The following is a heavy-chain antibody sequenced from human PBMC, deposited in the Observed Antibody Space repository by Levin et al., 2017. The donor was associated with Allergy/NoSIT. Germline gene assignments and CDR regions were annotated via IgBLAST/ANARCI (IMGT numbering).Heavy chain of an antibody. D-gene: IGHD1-14*01. CDR2: IRSKGYGGKT. Sequence: SGESLKISCTGSGFTFDDYGINWFRQAAGKGLEWVGLIRSKGYGGKTEYAASVKGRFTISRDDSNSIASLHMNSLQTEDTAVYYCTRDWPGPWGQGTLVTVSS. CDR3: TRDWPGP. V-gene: IGHV3-49*03. J-gene: IGHJ5*02. CDR1: GFTFDDYG.